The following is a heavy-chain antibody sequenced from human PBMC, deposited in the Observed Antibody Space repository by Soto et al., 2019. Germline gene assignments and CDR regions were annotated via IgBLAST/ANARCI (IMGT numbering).Heavy chain of an antibody. D-gene: IGHD2-2*01. CDR3: ARDNIVVVPAAIYYGMDV. J-gene: IGHJ6*02. Sequence: PSHTLSLTCAISGDSVSSNSAAWNWIRQSPSRGLEWLGRTYYRSKWYNDYAVSVKSRITINPDTSKNQFSLQLNSVTPEDTAVYYCARDNIVVVPAAIYYGMDVWGQGTTVTVSS. CDR2: TYYRSKWYN. V-gene: IGHV6-1*01. CDR1: GDSVSSNSAA.